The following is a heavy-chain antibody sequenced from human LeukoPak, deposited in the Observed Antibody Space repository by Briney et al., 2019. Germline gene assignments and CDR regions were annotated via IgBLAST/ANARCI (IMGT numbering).Heavy chain of an antibody. CDR3: ARETYYYDSSGYYPYYFDY. CDR2: INPSGGST. V-gene: IGHV1-46*01. J-gene: IGHJ4*02. CDR1: GYTFTSYY. Sequence: ASVKVSCKASGYTFTSYYMHWVRQAPGQGLEWMGIINPSGGSTTYAQKLQGRVTMTRDTSTSTVYMELSSLRSEDTAVYYCARETYYYDSSGYYPYYFDYWGQGTLVTVSS. D-gene: IGHD3-22*01.